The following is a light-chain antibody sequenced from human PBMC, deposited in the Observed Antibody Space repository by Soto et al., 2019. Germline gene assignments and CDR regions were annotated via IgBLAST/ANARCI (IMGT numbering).Light chain of an antibody. CDR1: SSDVSFYNY. CDR2: EVS. CDR3: SSYTSSSAV. V-gene: IGLV2-14*01. J-gene: IGLJ2*01. Sequence: QSALTQPASVSGSPGQSITISCTGTSSDVSFYNYVSWYQQHPGKAPKLMIYEVSNRPSGVSNRFSGSKSANTASLSISGLQAEDEADYYCSSYTSSSAVFGGGTKLTVL.